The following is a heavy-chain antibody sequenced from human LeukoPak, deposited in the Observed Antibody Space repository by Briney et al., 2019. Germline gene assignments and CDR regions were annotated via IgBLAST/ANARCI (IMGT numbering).Heavy chain of an antibody. CDR1: GGSISSSSYY. J-gene: IGHJ6*03. V-gene: IGHV4-39*01. Sequence: SETLSLTCTVSGGSISSSSYYWGWIRQPPGKGLEWIGSIYYSGSTYYNPSPKSRVTISVDTSKNQFSLKLSSVTAADTAVYYCAAPRVTNYYYYYYMDVWGKGTTVTVSS. CDR3: AAPRVTNYYYYYYMDV. CDR2: IYYSGST. D-gene: IGHD2-21*02.